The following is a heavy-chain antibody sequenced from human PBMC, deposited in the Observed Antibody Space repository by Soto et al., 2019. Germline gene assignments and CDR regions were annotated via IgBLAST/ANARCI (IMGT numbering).Heavy chain of an antibody. CDR3: AIPMYCSGGSCYRFDP. Sequence: SETLSLTCTVSGGSIGRTSYYWGWIRQPPGKGLEWIGSIHSTGSTYYNPSLKSRVTISVDTSENQFSLNLRSVTAADTAVYYCAIPMYCSGGSCYRFDPWGQGTLVTVSS. J-gene: IGHJ5*02. CDR2: IHSTGST. D-gene: IGHD2-15*01. V-gene: IGHV4-39*01. CDR1: GGSIGRTSYY.